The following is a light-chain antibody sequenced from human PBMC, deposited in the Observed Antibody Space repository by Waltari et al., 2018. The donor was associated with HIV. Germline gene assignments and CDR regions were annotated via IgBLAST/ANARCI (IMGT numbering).Light chain of an antibody. V-gene: IGKV3-20*01. CDR1: TTVNSDY. J-gene: IGKJ2*01. CDR3: QQFDDWEYT. Sequence: EVVLTQSPGALSLSPGENVSLSCRASTTVNSDYLAWYQQRRGQPPTLLLSGTSVRAPGVPGRFSGSGSGTVFTLTITRLEPEDFTTYLCQQFDDWEYTFGQGTQLDLK. CDR2: GTS.